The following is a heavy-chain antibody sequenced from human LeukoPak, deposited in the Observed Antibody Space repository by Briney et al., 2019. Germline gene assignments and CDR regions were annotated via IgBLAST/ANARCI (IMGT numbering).Heavy chain of an antibody. J-gene: IGHJ4*02. D-gene: IGHD3-10*01. CDR3: ARIITMVRGVPYCFDY. Sequence: KPGESLKISCKGSGYSFTSYWIGWVRQMPGKGLEWMGIIYPGDSDTRYSPSFQGQVTISADKSISTAYLQWSSLKASDTAMYYCARIITMVRGVPYCFDYWGQGTLVTVSS. CDR2: IYPGDSDT. V-gene: IGHV5-51*03. CDR1: GYSFTSYW.